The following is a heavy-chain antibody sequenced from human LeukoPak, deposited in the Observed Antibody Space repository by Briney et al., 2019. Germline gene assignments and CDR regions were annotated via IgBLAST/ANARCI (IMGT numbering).Heavy chain of an antibody. Sequence: PSETLSLTCSVSGDSISTSSSYWGWIRQPPGKGLEWIGSIYYSGSTYYNTSLKSRVTISVDTSKNQFSLKLSSVTAADTAVYYCARLYGSGSYYKRQAFDYWGQGTLVTVSS. V-gene: IGHV4-39*07. CDR3: ARLYGSGSYYKRQAFDY. D-gene: IGHD3-10*01. CDR2: IYYSGST. CDR1: GDSISTSSSY. J-gene: IGHJ4*02.